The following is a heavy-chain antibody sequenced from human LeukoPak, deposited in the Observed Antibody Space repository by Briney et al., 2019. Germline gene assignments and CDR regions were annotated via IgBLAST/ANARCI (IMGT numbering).Heavy chain of an antibody. V-gene: IGHV1-69*13. D-gene: IGHD6-19*01. CDR1: GGTFSSYA. Sequence: GASVKVPCKASGGTFSSYAISWVRQAPGQGLEWMGGIIPIFGTANYAQKFQGRVTITADESTSTAYMELSSLRSEDTAVYYCARGGIAVAGINFDYWGQGTLVTVSS. CDR3: ARGGIAVAGINFDY. J-gene: IGHJ4*02. CDR2: IIPIFGTA.